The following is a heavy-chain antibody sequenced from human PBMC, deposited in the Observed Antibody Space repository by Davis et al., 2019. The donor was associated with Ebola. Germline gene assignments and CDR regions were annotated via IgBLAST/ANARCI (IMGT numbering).Heavy chain of an antibody. CDR3: AREAVAGYDY. CDR1: GFGFRNYV. D-gene: IGHD6-19*01. J-gene: IGHJ4*02. V-gene: IGHV3-7*03. Sequence: GESLKISCAASGFGFRNYVMHWVRQAPGKGLEWVANIKQDGSEKYYVDSVKGRFTISRDNAKNSLYLQMNSLRAEDTAVYYCAREAVAGYDYWGQGTLVTVSS. CDR2: IKQDGSEK.